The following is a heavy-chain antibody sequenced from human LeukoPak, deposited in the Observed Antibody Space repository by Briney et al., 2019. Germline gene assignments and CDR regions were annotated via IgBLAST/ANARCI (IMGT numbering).Heavy chain of an antibody. D-gene: IGHD5-12*01. CDR3: ARYSGFADY. V-gene: IGHV3-53*01. J-gene: IGHJ4*02. CDR1: GFTVSSNH. CDR2: IYSGGTP. Sequence: GGSLRLSCAASGFTVSSNHMSWVRQAQGQGLEGVSVIYSGGTPYYADSVKGRFTISRDTSKNTLDLQMNSLRAEDTAVYYCARYSGFADYWGQGALVTVSS.